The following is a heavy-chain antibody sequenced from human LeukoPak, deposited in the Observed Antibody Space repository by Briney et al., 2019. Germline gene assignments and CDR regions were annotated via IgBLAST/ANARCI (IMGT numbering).Heavy chain of an antibody. CDR1: GFTFSSYG. J-gene: IGHJ4*02. CDR3: AKGFRIAAAVANY. CDR2: IRYDGSNK. Sequence: PGVSLRLSCAASGFTFSSYGMHWVRQAPGKGLEWVAFIRYDGSNKYYADSVKGRFTISRDNSKNTLYLQMNSLRAEDTAAYYCAKGFRIAAAVANYWGQGTLVTVSS. D-gene: IGHD6-13*01. V-gene: IGHV3-30*02.